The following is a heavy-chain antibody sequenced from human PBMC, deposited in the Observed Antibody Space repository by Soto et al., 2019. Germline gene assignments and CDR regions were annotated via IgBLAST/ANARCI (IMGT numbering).Heavy chain of an antibody. V-gene: IGHV3-74*01. CDR3: ARGDCVGGTCYSLAGSFYYDMDV. J-gene: IGHJ6*03. D-gene: IGHD2-15*01. Sequence: EVQLVESGGGLVQPGGSLRLSCVASGFTFSNYWMYWVRKAPGEGLVWVSRINNDGSVSSYADSVKGRLTISRDNVKNTLYLEMDSRRAEDTAVYYCARGDCVGGTCYSLAGSFYYDMDVWGKGTTVTVFS. CDR1: GFTFSNYW. CDR2: INNDGSVS.